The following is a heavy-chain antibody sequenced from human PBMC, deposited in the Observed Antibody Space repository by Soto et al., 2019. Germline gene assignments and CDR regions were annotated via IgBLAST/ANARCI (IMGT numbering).Heavy chain of an antibody. J-gene: IGHJ5*02. CDR2: IYPGDSDT. CDR3: XRPIGGGSPYQGGWFDP. V-gene: IGHV5-51*01. D-gene: IGHD2-15*01. CDR1: GYSFTIYW. Sequence: SGESLKISCKGSGYSFTIYWIGWVRQMPGKGLEWMGIIYPGDSDTRYSPSFQGQVTISADKSISTAYLQWSSLKASDTAMYYCXRPIGGGSPYQGGWFDPWGQGTLVTVSS.